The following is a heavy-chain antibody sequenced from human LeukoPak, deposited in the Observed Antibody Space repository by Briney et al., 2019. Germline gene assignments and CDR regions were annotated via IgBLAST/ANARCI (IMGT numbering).Heavy chain of an antibody. CDR3: AKDGSSSTSFDY. Sequence: GGSLRLSCAASGFTFSNYGMHWVRQAPGKGLEWVAIVSYDGSSKYHADSVKGRFTISRDNSKNTLYLQMNSLRAEDTALYYCAKDGSSSTSFDYWGQGTLVTVSS. J-gene: IGHJ4*02. V-gene: IGHV3-30*18. D-gene: IGHD2-2*01. CDR2: VSYDGSSK. CDR1: GFTFSNYG.